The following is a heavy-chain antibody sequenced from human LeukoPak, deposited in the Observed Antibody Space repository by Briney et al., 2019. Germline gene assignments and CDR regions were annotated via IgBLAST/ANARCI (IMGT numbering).Heavy chain of an antibody. CDR3: ARHPRCGSSTSCYLSSFDY. CDR1: GGSISSSSYY. D-gene: IGHD2-2*01. Sequence: PSETLSLNCTVSGGSISSSSYYWGWIRQPPGKGLEWIGSLYYSGSTYYNPSLKSRVTISVDTSKNQFSLKLSSVTAADTAVYYCARHPRCGSSTSCYLSSFDYWGQGTLVTVSS. V-gene: IGHV4-39*01. CDR2: LYYSGST. J-gene: IGHJ4*02.